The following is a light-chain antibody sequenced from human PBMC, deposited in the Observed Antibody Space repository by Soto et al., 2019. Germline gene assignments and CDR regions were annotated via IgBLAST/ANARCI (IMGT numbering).Light chain of an antibody. V-gene: IGKV1-5*01. CDR2: AAS. CDR3: QQYSSFWT. CDR1: QSITSR. J-gene: IGKJ1*01. Sequence: DIQMTQSPSTLSASVGDRITITFRASQSITSRLAWYQQKPGKAPKLLIYAASTLESGVPSRFSGSGSGTEFTLTISSLQPDDFATYYCQQYSSFWTFGQGTKVDIK.